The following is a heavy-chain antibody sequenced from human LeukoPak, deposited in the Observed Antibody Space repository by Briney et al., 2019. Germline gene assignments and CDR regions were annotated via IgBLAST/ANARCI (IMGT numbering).Heavy chain of an antibody. CDR1: GFTFSNYA. J-gene: IGHJ6*03. CDR3: AKDNHNSGWSSTFYYYYYMDV. V-gene: IGHV3-30*04. Sequence: GGSLRLSCAASGFTFSNYAMPWVRQAPGKGLGWVSVISYDGSNKYYADSVKGRFTISRDNSKNTLYLQMNSLRAEDTAVYYCAKDNHNSGWSSTFYYYYYMDVWGKGTTVTISS. CDR2: ISYDGSNK. D-gene: IGHD6-19*01.